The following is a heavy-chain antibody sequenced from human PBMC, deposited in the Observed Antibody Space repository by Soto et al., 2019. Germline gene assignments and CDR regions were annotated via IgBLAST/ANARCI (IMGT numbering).Heavy chain of an antibody. CDR1: GFTFDDYA. V-gene: IGHV3-9*01. J-gene: IGHJ6*02. Sequence: GGSLRLSCAASGFTFDDYAMHWVRQAPGKGLEWVSGISWNSGKIAYADSVKGRFTISRDNAKNFLYLQMNSLRADDTAVYYCVKDTSNEELSIYYYNGLDVWGQGTTVTVSS. CDR3: VKDTSNEELSIYYYNGLDV. D-gene: IGHD3-16*02. CDR2: ISWNSGKI.